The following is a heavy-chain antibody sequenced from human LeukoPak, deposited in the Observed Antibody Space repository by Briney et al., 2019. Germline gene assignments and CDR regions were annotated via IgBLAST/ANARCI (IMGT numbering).Heavy chain of an antibody. CDR3: AREPYYYDSSGYYYSGAFDI. Sequence: SVKVSCKASGGTFSSYAVSWVRQAPGQGLEWMGGIIPIFGTANYAQKFQGRVTITADESTSTAYMELSSLRSEDTAVYYCAREPYYYDSSGYYYSGAFDIWGQGTMVTVSS. J-gene: IGHJ3*02. V-gene: IGHV1-69*13. D-gene: IGHD3-22*01. CDR2: IIPIFGTA. CDR1: GGTFSSYA.